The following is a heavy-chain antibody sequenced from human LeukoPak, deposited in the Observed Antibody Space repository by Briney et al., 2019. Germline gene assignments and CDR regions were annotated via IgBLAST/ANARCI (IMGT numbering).Heavy chain of an antibody. CDR2: INHSGST. CDR1: GGSFSGYY. D-gene: IGHD5-18*01. J-gene: IGHJ4*02. CDR3: ARHVHTVMDYFDY. V-gene: IGHV4-34*01. Sequence: PSETLSLTCAVYGGSFSGYYWSWIRQPPGKGLEWIGEINHSGSTNYNPSLKSRVTISVDTSKNQFSLKLSSVTAADTAVYYCARHVHTVMDYFDYWGQGTLVTVSS.